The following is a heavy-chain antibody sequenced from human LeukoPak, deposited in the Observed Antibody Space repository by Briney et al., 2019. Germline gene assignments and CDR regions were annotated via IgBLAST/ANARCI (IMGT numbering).Heavy chain of an antibody. Sequence: SETLSLTCTVSGGSISSSSYYWGWIRQPPGKGLEWIGSIYYSGSTYYNPSLKSRVTISVDTSKNQFSLKLSSVTAADTAVYYCARWGMYYDFWSGNDAFDIWGQGAMVTVSS. CDR3: ARWGMYYDFWSGNDAFDI. D-gene: IGHD3-3*01. V-gene: IGHV4-39*01. CDR1: GGSISSSSYY. J-gene: IGHJ3*02. CDR2: IYYSGST.